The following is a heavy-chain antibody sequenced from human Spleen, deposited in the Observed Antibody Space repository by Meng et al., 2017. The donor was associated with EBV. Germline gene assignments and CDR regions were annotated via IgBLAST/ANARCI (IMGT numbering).Heavy chain of an antibody. CDR2: IYHDGSA. J-gene: IGHJ5*02. V-gene: IGHV4-30-2*01. Sequence: LQLQEPGSGLVKPSETLLLTCDFSGGSITTGGYSWSWIRQPPGKGLEWIGYIYHDGSAYYNPSLRSRVTISEDRSKNQFSLKLSSVTAADTAVYYCARGGQYYYVNWFDPWGQGTLVTVSS. CDR3: ARGGQYYYVNWFDP. CDR1: GGSITTGGYS. D-gene: IGHD3-10*02.